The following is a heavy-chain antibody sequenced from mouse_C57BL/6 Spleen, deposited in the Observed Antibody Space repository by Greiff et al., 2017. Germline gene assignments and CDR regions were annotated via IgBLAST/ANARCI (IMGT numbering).Heavy chain of an antibody. D-gene: IGHD2-4*01. CDR3: ARTGYDYDDYAMDY. Sequence: VQLQESGPGLVAPSQSLSITCTVSGFSLTSYAISWVRQPPGKGLEWLGVIWTGGGTNYNSALKSRLSISKDNSKSQVFLKMNSLQTDDTARYYLARTGYDYDDYAMDYWGQGTSVTVSS. V-gene: IGHV2-9-1*01. J-gene: IGHJ4*01. CDR2: IWTGGGT. CDR1: GFSLTSYA.